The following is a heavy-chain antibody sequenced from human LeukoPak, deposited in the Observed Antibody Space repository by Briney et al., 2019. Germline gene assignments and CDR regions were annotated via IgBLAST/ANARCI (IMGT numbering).Heavy chain of an antibody. D-gene: IGHD3-10*01. CDR1: GGSIGSSSYY. J-gene: IGHJ4*02. CDR3: ARGHRKNYYGSGSPFDY. CDR2: IYYSGST. Sequence: SETLSLTCTVSGGSIGSSSYYWGWIRQPPGKGLEWIGSIYYSGSTYYNPSRKSRITISVDTSKTKFSLKLGSVTAADTAVYYCARGHRKNYYGSGSPFDYWGQGTLVTVSS. V-gene: IGHV4-39*07.